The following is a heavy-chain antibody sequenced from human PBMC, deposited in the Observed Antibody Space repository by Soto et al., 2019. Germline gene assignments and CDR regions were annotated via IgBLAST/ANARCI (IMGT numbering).Heavy chain of an antibody. J-gene: IGHJ4*02. CDR3: AKNFDSSGDLFYFDY. D-gene: IGHD3-22*01. CDR1: GFSFRNFG. Sequence: GGSLRLSCAASGFSFRNFGMHWVRQAPGKGLEWVAVISYDGSEKDYADSVEGRLTISRDNSKYTVDLQMNSLRVEDTAVYYCAKNFDSSGDLFYFDYWGQGTLVTVSS. V-gene: IGHV3-30*18. CDR2: ISYDGSEK.